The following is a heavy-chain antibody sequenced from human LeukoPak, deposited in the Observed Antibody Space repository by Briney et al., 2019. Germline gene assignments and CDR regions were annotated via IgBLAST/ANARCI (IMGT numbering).Heavy chain of an antibody. CDR2: VLDSVRT. CDR1: GGAITSHY. Sequence: ASETLSLTCTGSGGAITSHYWSGIRQPPGKGLEWIAYVLDSVRTKDNPSLQSRLTLSADTSKNQFSLRLSSVTAADTAVYYCATLKRGSIYGYFDFWGQGIKVTVSS. CDR3: ATLKRGSIYGYFDF. D-gene: IGHD5-18*01. J-gene: IGHJ4*02. V-gene: IGHV4-59*11.